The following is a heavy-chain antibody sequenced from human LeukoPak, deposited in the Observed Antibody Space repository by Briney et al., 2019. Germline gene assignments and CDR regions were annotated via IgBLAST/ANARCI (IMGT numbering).Heavy chain of an antibody. CDR2: INHSGST. D-gene: IGHD4-17*01. J-gene: IGHJ4*02. Sequence: SETLSLTCAVYGGSFSGYYWSWLRHPPGKGLEWIGEINHSGSTNYNPSLKRRVTISVDKSKNKFSLKLSSVTAADTAVYYCARIPDGEFDYWGQGTLVTVSS. CDR1: GGSFSGYY. CDR3: ARIPDGEFDY. V-gene: IGHV4-34*01.